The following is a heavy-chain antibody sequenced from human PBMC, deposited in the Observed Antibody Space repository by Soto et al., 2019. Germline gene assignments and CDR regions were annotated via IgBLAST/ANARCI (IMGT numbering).Heavy chain of an antibody. D-gene: IGHD2-21*02. CDR2: IYYTGSA. J-gene: IGHJ4*02. V-gene: IGHV4-31*03. Sequence: QVQLQESGPGLVKPTQTLSLTCTVSGASISRGGYYWSWIRQLPGKGLEWIAYIYYTGSAYYNPSLKSRVTMSVDMSNNVFSLKLNSVTAADTAVYYCAREITAWYFDKWGQGALVTVST. CDR3: AREITAWYFDK. CDR1: GASISRGGYY.